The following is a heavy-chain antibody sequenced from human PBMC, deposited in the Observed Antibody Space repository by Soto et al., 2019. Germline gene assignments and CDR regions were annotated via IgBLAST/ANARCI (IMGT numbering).Heavy chain of an antibody. CDR3: ARGGGYYGSGSLDY. D-gene: IGHD3-10*01. J-gene: IGHJ4*02. CDR1: GFTFSSYG. Sequence: QVQLVESGGGVVQPGRSLRLSCAASGFTFSSYGMHWVRQAPGKGLEWVTVIGYDGSNKYYADSVKGRFTIPRDNSKNTLYLQMNSLRAEDTAVYYCARGGGYYGSGSLDYWGQGTLVTVSS. CDR2: IGYDGSNK. V-gene: IGHV3-33*01.